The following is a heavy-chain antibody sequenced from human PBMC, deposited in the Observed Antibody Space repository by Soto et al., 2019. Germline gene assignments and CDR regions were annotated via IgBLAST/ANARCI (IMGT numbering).Heavy chain of an antibody. CDR2: ISPSGSHT. CDR3: ARGVTDPPFDY. CDR1: GFAFSDYY. Sequence: QVQLVESGGGLVRPGGSLRLSCAASGFAFSDYYMTWIRQAPGKGLEWISYISPSGSHTNYADSMKGRFTISRDNARNSVDIHMNSLGADDSDVYYCARGVTDPPFDYWGQGALVTVSS. J-gene: IGHJ4*02. D-gene: IGHD2-21*02. V-gene: IGHV3-11*06.